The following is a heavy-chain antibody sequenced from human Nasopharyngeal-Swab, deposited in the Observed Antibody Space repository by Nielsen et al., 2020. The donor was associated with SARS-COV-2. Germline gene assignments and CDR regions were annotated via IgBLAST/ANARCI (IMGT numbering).Heavy chain of an antibody. V-gene: IGHV3-48*02. CDR3: ARDRYSSSWYPYWYFDL. Sequence: VRQAPGKGLEWVSYISSSSSTIYYADSVKGRFTISRDNAKNSLYLQMNSLRDEDTAVYYCARDRYSSSWYPYWYFDLWGRGTLVTVSS. D-gene: IGHD6-13*01. CDR2: ISSSSSTI. J-gene: IGHJ2*01.